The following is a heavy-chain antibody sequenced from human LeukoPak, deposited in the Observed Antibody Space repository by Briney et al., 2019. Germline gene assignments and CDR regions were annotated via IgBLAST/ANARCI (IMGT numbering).Heavy chain of an antibody. Sequence: SVKVSCKASGGTFSSYAISWVRQAPGQGLEWMGGIIPIFATPNYAQRFQGKATITADETTGTAYMELSSLRSEDTAVYYRATDRIGGMGGADYWGQGTLVIVSS. CDR3: ATDRIGGMGGADY. CDR2: IIPIFATP. D-gene: IGHD1-26*01. J-gene: IGHJ4*02. CDR1: GGTFSSYA. V-gene: IGHV1-69*13.